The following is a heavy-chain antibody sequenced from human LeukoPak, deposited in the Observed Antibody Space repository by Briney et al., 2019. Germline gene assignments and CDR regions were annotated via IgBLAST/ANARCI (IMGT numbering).Heavy chain of an antibody. Sequence: SETLSLTCTVSGGSISSYHWSWIRQPPGKGLEWIGYISYIGNTNYNPSLKSRVTISIDTPKNQFSLKLTSVTAADTAVYYCAREMGYYDSSGYYRLFDLWGRGTLVTVSS. CDR3: AREMGYYDSSGYYRLFDL. J-gene: IGHJ2*01. D-gene: IGHD3-22*01. CDR1: GGSISSYH. CDR2: ISYIGNT. V-gene: IGHV4-59*13.